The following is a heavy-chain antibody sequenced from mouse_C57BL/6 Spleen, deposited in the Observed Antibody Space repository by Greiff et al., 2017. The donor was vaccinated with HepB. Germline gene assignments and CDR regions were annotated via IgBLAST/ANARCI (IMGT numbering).Heavy chain of an antibody. V-gene: IGHV14-2*01. CDR1: GFNIKDYY. CDR3: ARVGGGYDDGDFDY. D-gene: IGHD2-2*01. J-gene: IGHJ2*01. Sequence: VQLQQSGAELVKPGASVTLSCTASGFNIKDYYMHWVKQRSEQGLEWIGRIDPEDGDTKYAPKFQGKATITADTSSNTAYLQLSSMTSEDTAVYYCARVGGGYDDGDFDYWGQGTTLTVSS. CDR2: IDPEDGDT.